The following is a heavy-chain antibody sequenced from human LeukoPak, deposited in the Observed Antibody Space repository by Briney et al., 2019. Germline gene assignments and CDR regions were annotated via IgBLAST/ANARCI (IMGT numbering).Heavy chain of an antibody. J-gene: IGHJ4*02. CDR2: IYYSGST. Sequence: SETLSLTCTVSGGSISSGGYYWSWIRQHPGTGLEWIGYIYYSGSTYYNPSLKSRVTISVDTSKNQFSLKLSSVTAADTAVYYCARAPVKLPLDYWGQGTLVTVSS. V-gene: IGHV4-31*03. CDR3: ARAPVKLPLDY. D-gene: IGHD3-10*01. CDR1: GGSISSGGYY.